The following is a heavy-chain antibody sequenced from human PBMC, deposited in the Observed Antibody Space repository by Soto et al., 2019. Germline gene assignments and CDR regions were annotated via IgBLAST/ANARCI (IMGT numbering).Heavy chain of an antibody. CDR3: ARDGYNHSLGY. CDR2: INHSGST. Sequence: QVQLQQWGAGLLKPSETLSLTCAVYGGSFSGYYWSWIRQPPGKGLEWIGEINHSGSTNYNPSLKRRVTISVDTSKNQFSLKLSSVTAADTAVYYCARDGYNHSLGYWGQGTLVTVSS. V-gene: IGHV4-34*01. D-gene: IGHD5-12*01. CDR1: GGSFSGYY. J-gene: IGHJ4*02.